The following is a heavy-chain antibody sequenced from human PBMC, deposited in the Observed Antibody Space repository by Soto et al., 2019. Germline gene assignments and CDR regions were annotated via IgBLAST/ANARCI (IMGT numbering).Heavy chain of an antibody. CDR2: ISYDGRNK. Sequence: QVQLVESGGGVVQPGRSLRLSCAASGFTFSSYAMHWVRQAPGKGLEWVAVISYDGRNKYYADSVKGRFTISRDNSKSTLYLQMNSLRADDTAVYYCASGYSNYTYYYGMDVWGQGTTVTVSS. V-gene: IGHV3-30-3*01. CDR3: ASGYSNYTYYYGMDV. CDR1: GFTFSSYA. D-gene: IGHD4-4*01. J-gene: IGHJ6*02.